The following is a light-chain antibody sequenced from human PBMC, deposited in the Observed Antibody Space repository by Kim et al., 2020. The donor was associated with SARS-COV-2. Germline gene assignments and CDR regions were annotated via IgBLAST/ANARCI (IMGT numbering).Light chain of an antibody. CDR1: QSVPTNY. CDR3: QQYGRSPKT. Sequence: PGERATLSCRASQSVPTNYLAWYQQKPGQPPRLLIYRASSRATDIPDRFSGSGSGTDFTLTISRLEPEDFAVYYCQQYGRSPKTFGQGTKLEIK. V-gene: IGKV3-20*01. CDR2: RAS. J-gene: IGKJ2*01.